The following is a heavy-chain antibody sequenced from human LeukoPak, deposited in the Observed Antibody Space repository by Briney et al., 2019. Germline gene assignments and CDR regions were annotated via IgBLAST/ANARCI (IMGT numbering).Heavy chain of an antibody. CDR2: IHPYSGGT. CDR3: ARVRIGQELDKYYYYAMDV. J-gene: IGHJ6*02. D-gene: IGHD6-13*01. CDR1: VYTFTDYY. V-gene: IGHV1-2*02. Sequence: GASVTVSRKSSVYTFTDYYLHWVRQAPAHGLEWMGWIHPYSGGTNYAQKVQGTVTMTTDTSISTAYMEVSRLRTDDTAVYDCARVRIGQELDKYYYYAMDVWGQGTTVTVSS.